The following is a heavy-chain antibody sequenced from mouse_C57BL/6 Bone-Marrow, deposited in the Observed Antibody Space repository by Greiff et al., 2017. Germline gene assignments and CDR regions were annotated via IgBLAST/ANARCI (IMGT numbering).Heavy chain of an antibody. V-gene: IGHV1-69*01. CDR2: IDPSDSYT. CDR3: ARERLGRRAMDY. Sequence: VQLQQPGAELVMPGASVKLSCKASGYTFTSYWMHWVKQRPGQGLEWIGEIDPSDSYTNYNQKFKGKSTLTVDKSSSTAYMQLSSLTSEDSAVCYCARERLGRRAMDYWGQGTSVTVSS. CDR1: GYTFTSYW. D-gene: IGHD4-1*01. J-gene: IGHJ4*01.